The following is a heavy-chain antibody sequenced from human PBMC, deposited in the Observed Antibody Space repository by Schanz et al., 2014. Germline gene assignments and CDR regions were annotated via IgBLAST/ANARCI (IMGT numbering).Heavy chain of an antibody. Sequence: VQLVQSGGGLVQPGGSLRLSCAASGFTLSSYGMHWVRQAPGKGLEWVAFINSDGTKRFYADSVKSRFTISRDNSRNTLYLQMNSLRAEDTAVYYCAKGRFGELSAFDIWGQGTTVTVSS. CDR3: AKGRFGELSAFDI. V-gene: IGHV3-30*02. CDR1: GFTLSSYG. J-gene: IGHJ3*02. D-gene: IGHD3-10*01. CDR2: INSDGTKR.